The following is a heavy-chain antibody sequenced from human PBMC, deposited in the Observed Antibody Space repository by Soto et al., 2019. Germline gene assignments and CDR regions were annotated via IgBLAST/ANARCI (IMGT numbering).Heavy chain of an antibody. V-gene: IGHV3-30*18. CDR3: AKDRPRYSGYDTGGMDY. CDR2: ISYDGSNK. J-gene: IGHJ4*02. CDR1: GFTFSSYG. D-gene: IGHD5-12*01. Sequence: GGSLRLSCAASGFTFSSYGMHWVRQAPGKGLEWVAVISYDGSNKYHADSVKGRFTISRDNSKNTLYLQMNSLRAEDTAVYYCAKDRPRYSGYDTGGMDYWGQGTLVTVSS.